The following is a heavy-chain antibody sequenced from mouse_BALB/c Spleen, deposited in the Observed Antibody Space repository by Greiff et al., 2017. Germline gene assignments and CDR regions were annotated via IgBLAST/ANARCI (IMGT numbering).Heavy chain of an antibody. CDR1: GFTFSSYG. CDR3: ARHENDYGYYAMDY. J-gene: IGHJ4*01. V-gene: IGHV5-6*01. D-gene: IGHD2-4*01. Sequence: EVKLVESGGDLVKPGGSLKLSCAASGFTFSSYGMSWVRQTPDKRLEWVATISSGGSYTYYPDSVKGRFTISRDNAKNTLYLQMSSLKSEDTAMYYCARHENDYGYYAMDYWGQGTSVTVSS. CDR2: ISSGGSYT.